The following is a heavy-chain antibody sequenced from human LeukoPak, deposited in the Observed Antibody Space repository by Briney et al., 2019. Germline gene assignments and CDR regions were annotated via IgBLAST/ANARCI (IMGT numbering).Heavy chain of an antibody. CDR3: ARNYYDFWSGYYGPWFDP. J-gene: IGHJ5*02. Sequence: SETLSLTCAVSGGSINSTTYYWGWLRQPPGKGLEWIGSIYYSASTYYNPSLKSRVTISEDTSKNQFSLNLSSVTAADTAVYYCARNYYDFWSGYYGPWFDPWGQGTLVTVSS. V-gene: IGHV4-39*01. CDR1: GGSINSTTYY. D-gene: IGHD3-3*01. CDR2: IYYSAST.